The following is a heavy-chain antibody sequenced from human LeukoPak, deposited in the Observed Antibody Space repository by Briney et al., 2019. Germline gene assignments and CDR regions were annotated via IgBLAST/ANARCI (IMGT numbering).Heavy chain of an antibody. D-gene: IGHD3-10*01. CDR1: GYTFTSYG. Sequence: ASVKVSCKASGYTFTSYGISWVRQAPGQGLEWMGWISAYNGNTNYAQKLQGRVTMTTDTSTSTAYMELRSLRSDDTAVYYCARENTYILLWFGNENWFDPWGQGTLVTVSS. CDR2: ISAYNGNT. J-gene: IGHJ5*02. CDR3: ARENTYILLWFGNENWFDP. V-gene: IGHV1-18*01.